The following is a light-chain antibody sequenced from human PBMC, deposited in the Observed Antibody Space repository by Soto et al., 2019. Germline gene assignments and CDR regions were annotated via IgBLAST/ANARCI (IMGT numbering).Light chain of an antibody. CDR2: GAS. J-gene: IGKJ4*01. CDR1: QSVSSN. CDR3: QQYNNWPLT. Sequence: EIVLTQSPATLSLSPGERATLSCRASQSVSSNLAWYQQKPGQAPRLLIYGASTRATGIPARFSGSGSATEFTLTISSLQSEDFAVYHCQQYNNWPLTFGGGTKVDIK. V-gene: IGKV3-15*01.